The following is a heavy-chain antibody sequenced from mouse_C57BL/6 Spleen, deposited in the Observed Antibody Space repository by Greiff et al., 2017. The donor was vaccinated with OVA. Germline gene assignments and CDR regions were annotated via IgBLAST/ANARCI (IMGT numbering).Heavy chain of an antibody. CDR2: ILPGSGST. CDR1: GYTFPGYW. V-gene: IGHV1-9*01. J-gene: IGHJ1*03. D-gene: IGHD1-1*01. CDR3: ARRVDYYGSSSYWYFDV. Sequence: QVQLKESGAELMKPGASVKLSCKATGYTFPGYWIEWVKQRPGHGLEWIGEILPGSGSTNYNEKFKGKATFTADTSSNTAYMQLSSLTTEDSAIYYCARRVDYYGSSSYWYFDVWGTGTTVTVSS.